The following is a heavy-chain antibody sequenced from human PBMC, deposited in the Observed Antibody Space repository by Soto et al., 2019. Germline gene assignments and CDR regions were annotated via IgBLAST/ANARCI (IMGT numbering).Heavy chain of an antibody. CDR3: ARGSNGVYFDY. CDR1: GGSISSGGYY. V-gene: IGHV4-31*03. CDR2: IYYSGST. J-gene: IGHJ4*02. Sequence: SETLSLTCTVSGGSISSGGYYWSWIRQHPGKGLEWIGYIYYSGSTYYNPSLKSRVTISVDTSKNQFSLKLSSVTAADTAVYYCARGSNGVYFDYWGQGTLVTVSS. D-gene: IGHD1-26*01.